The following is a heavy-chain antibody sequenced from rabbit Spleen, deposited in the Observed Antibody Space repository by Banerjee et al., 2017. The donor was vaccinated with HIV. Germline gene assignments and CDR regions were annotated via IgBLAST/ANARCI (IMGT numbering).Heavy chain of an antibody. Sequence: QEQLVESGGGLVQPEGSLKLSCTASGFSFSSNWICWVRQAPGKGLEWIACIDTNDGDTDYANWPKGRFTISKTSSTTVTLQMTSLTAADTATYFCARNYVNAFDPWGPGTLVTVS. CDR3: ARNYVNAFDP. CDR2: IDTNDGDT. D-gene: IGHD1-1*01. CDR1: GFSFSSNW. V-gene: IGHV1S45*01. J-gene: IGHJ2*01.